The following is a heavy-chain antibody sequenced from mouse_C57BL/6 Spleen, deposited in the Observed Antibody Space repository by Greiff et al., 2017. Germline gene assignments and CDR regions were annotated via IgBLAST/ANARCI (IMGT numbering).Heavy chain of an antibody. D-gene: IGHD2-4*01. CDR3: ARSTMITNFDC. Sequence: EVKLMESGGGLVKPGGSLKLSCAASGFTFSDYGMHWVRQAPEKGLEWVAYISSGSSTIYYADTVKGRFTISRDNAKNTLFLQMTSLRSEDTAMYYCARSTMITNFDCWGQGTTLTVSS. V-gene: IGHV5-17*01. CDR2: ISSGSSTI. J-gene: IGHJ2*01. CDR1: GFTFSDYG.